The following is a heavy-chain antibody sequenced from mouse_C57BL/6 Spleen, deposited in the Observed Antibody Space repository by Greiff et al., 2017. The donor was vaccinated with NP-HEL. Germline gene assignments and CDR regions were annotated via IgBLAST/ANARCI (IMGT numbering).Heavy chain of an antibody. V-gene: IGHV1-64*01. J-gene: IGHJ1*03. CDR3: ARRGVNYGYFDV. CDR2: IHPNSGST. Sequence: VQLQQSGAELVKPGASVKLSCKASGYTFTSYWMHWVKQRPGQGLEWIGMIHPNSGSTNYNEKFKSKATLTVDKSSSTAYMQLSSLTSEDSAVYYCARRGVNYGYFDVWGTGTTVTVSS. CDR1: GYTFTSYW. D-gene: IGHD2-2*01.